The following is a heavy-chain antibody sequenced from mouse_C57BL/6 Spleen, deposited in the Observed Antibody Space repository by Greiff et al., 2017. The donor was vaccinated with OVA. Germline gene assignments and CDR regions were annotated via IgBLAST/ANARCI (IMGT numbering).Heavy chain of an antibody. J-gene: IGHJ4*01. Sequence: EVQLVESGAELVRPGASVKLSCTASGFNIKDDYMHWVKQRPEQGLEWIGWIDPENGDTEYASKFQGKATITADTSSNTAYLQLSSLTSEDTAVYYCTYDYDRYYYAMDYWGQGTSVTVSS. V-gene: IGHV14-4*01. CDR3: TYDYDRYYYAMDY. D-gene: IGHD2-4*01. CDR1: GFNIKDDY. CDR2: IDPENGDT.